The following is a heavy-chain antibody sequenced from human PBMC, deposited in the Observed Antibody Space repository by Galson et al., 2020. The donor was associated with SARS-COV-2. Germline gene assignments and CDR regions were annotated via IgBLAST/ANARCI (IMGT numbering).Heavy chain of an antibody. V-gene: IGHV1-24*01. D-gene: IGHD5-12*01. J-gene: IGHJ6*02. CDR1: GYTLTELS. CDR2: FDPEDGET. Sequence: ASVKVSCTVSGYTLTELSMHWVRQAPGKGLEWMGGFDPEDGETIYAQEFQGRVTMTEDTSTDTAYMELSSLRSEDTAVYYCATTRHIKVATMVGYYYGMDVWGQGTTVTVSS. CDR3: ATTRHIKVATMVGYYYGMDV.